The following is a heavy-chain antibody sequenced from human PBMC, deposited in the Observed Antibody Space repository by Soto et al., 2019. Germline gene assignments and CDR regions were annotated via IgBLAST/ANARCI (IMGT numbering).Heavy chain of an antibody. Sequence: GGSLRLSCSASGFTFIYYDINFVLHSAYQWLEWISYISGRDDTTYYADSVEGRFTVSRDNGKKSLFLQMNSLRDEDTAMYYCATGYYGSGSYYGVGHWGQGPLVTVSS. CDR1: GFTFIYYD. V-gene: IGHV3-48*02. D-gene: IGHD3-10*01. CDR3: ATGYYGSGSYYGVGH. J-gene: IGHJ4*02. CDR2: ISGRDDTT.